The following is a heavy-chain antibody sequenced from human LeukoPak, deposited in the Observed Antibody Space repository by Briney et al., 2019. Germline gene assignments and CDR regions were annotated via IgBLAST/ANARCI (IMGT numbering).Heavy chain of an antibody. CDR1: GFTFRNFW. J-gene: IGHJ4*02. CDR2: ISGSGGST. V-gene: IGHV3-23*01. Sequence: GGSLRLSCAASGFTFRNFWMSWVRQAPGKGLEWVSAISGSGGSTYYADSVKGRFTISRDNSKNTLYLQMNSLRAEDTAVYYCAKQGSFYDFDYWGQGTLVTVSS. CDR3: AKQGSFYDFDY. D-gene: IGHD2/OR15-2a*01.